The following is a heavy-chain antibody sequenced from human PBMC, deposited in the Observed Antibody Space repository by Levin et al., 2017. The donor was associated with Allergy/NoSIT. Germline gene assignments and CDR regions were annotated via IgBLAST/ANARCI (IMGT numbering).Heavy chain of an antibody. V-gene: IGHV4-34*01. CDR3: ARGVVPYSGSYLVDFDI. D-gene: IGHD1-26*01. Sequence: SETLSLTCAVYGGSFSGHYWSWIRQPPGKGLEWIGEISHSGSTNYNPSLKSRVTISVDTSKNPFSLHLSSVTAADTAVYYCARGVVPYSGSYLVDFDIWGQGTMVTVSS. CDR1: GGSFSGHY. J-gene: IGHJ3*02. CDR2: ISHSGST.